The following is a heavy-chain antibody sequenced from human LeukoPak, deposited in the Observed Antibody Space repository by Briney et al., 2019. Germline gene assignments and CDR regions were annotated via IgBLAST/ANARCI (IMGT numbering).Heavy chain of an antibody. J-gene: IGHJ3*02. V-gene: IGHV3-23*01. CDR2: ISGSGGST. D-gene: IGHD2-15*01. CDR3: AKNLQVRWLYDAFDI. Sequence: GGSLRLSCAASGFTFSSYAMSWVRQAPGKGLEWVSAISGSGGSTYYADSVKGRFTISRDNSRSTVYLQMDSLRAEDTAVYYCAKNLQVRWLYDAFDIWGQGTLVTVSP. CDR1: GFTFSSYA.